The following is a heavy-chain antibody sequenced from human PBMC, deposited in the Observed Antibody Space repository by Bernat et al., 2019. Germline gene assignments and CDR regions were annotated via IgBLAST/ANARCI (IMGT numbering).Heavy chain of an antibody. CDR3: AREGRTFDLDY. V-gene: IGHV1-2*02. CDR2: TNIKTGGT. J-gene: IGHJ4*02. Sequence: QVQLVQSGAEVKKPGASVKVSCKASGYTFTVYHLHWVRQAPGQGLEWMGWTNIKTGGTNYAQKFQGRVTMTRDTSISTAYMELSRMTSDDTTVYYCAREGRTFDLDYWGQGTLVTVSS. D-gene: IGHD3-10*01. CDR1: GYTFTVYH.